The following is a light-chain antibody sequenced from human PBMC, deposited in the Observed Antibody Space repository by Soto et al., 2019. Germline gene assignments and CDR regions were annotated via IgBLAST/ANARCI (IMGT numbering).Light chain of an antibody. CDR3: QQYGSSPPTT. CDR1: EYVPSNF. J-gene: IGKJ5*01. CDR2: GAS. Sequence: VMTQSAGTLSLYTGERATLSCRASEYVPSNFLAWYQQRPGQAPRLLIYGASIRATGIPDRFSGSGSGTDFTLSISRLEPEDFAMYYCQQYGSSPPTTVGQGTRLESK. V-gene: IGKV3-20*01.